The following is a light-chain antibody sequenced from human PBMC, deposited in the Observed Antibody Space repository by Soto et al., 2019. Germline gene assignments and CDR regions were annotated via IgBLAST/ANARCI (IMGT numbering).Light chain of an antibody. CDR1: QGISNY. CDR2: DAS. CDR3: QQSYSTL. V-gene: IGKV1-39*01. J-gene: IGKJ5*01. Sequence: DIQLTQSPSFLSASVGDRVTITCRASQGISNYLAWYQHQPGKAPKLLIYDASSLESGVPSRFSGSGSGTDFTLTISSLQPEDFATYYCQQSYSTLFGQGTRLEIK.